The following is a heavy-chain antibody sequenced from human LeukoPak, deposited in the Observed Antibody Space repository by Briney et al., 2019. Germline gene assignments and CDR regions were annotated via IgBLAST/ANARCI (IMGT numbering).Heavy chain of an antibody. CDR2: IIPIFGTA. D-gene: IGHD6-13*01. Sequence: SVKVSCQASGGTFSSYAISWVRQAPGQGLEWMGGIIPIFGTANYAQKFQGRVTITTDESMSTAYMELSSLRSEDTAVYYCARGTKHSSSWLVNWFDPWGQGTLVTVSS. CDR1: GGTFSSYA. V-gene: IGHV1-69*05. CDR3: ARGTKHSSSWLVNWFDP. J-gene: IGHJ5*02.